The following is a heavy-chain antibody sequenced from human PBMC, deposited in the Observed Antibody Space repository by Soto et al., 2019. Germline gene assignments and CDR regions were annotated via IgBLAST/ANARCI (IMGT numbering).Heavy chain of an antibody. V-gene: IGHV4-31*03. J-gene: IGHJ6*03. CDR1: GGSISSGGYY. CDR3: ARDTGRYYHMDV. CDR2: IYYSGST. Sequence: QVQLQESGPGLVKPSQTLSLTCTVSGGSISSGGYYWSWIRQHPGKGLEGMGYIYYSGSTYYNPYLKSRVTISEDTSNNQFSLKLSSVTAADTAVYHWARDTGRYYHMDVWGKGTTVTVSS.